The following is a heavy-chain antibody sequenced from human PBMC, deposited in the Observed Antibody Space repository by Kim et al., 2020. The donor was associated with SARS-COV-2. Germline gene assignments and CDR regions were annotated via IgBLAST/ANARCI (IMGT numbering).Heavy chain of an antibody. Sequence: GGSLRLSCTASGFTFSDNWMSWVRQAPGKGLEWLAKIKEDGSDKYYLNSVEGRFTISRDNAKNSLYLQMNSLRAEYTALYFCTRDRAYSLDYWGQGTLVTVS. CDR1: GFTFSDNW. CDR3: TRDRAYSLDY. CDR2: IKEDGSDK. J-gene: IGHJ4*02. V-gene: IGHV3-7*01. D-gene: IGHD2-15*01.